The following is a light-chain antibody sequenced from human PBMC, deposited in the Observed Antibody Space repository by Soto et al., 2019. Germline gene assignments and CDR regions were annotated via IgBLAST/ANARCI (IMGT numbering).Light chain of an antibody. J-gene: IGKJ5*01. Sequence: EIVMTQSPGTLSVSPGERATLSCRASQTIDTNLAWYQQIPGQAPRLLIFGASTRATGIPARFSGSGSGTDFTLTITSLQSEDFAVYYCQQYNNWPPITFGQGTRLEIK. CDR1: QTIDTN. CDR3: QQYNNWPPIT. CDR2: GAS. V-gene: IGKV3-15*01.